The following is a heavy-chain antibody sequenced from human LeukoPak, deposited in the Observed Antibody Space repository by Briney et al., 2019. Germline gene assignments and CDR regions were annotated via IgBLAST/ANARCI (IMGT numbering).Heavy chain of an antibody. V-gene: IGHV4-59*10. Sequence: PSETLSLTCAVYGGSFSGYYWGWIRQPAGKGLEWIGRIYTSGSTNYNPSLKSRVTISVDTSKNQFSLKLSSVTAADTAVYYCASGLRYFDLYYWGQGTLVTVSS. CDR1: GGSFSGYY. D-gene: IGHD3-9*01. CDR2: IYTSGST. J-gene: IGHJ4*02. CDR3: ASGLRYFDLYY.